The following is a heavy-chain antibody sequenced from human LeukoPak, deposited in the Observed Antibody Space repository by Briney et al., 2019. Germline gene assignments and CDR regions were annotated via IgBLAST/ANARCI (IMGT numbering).Heavy chain of an antibody. Sequence: GGSLRLSCAASGFTFSSYAMHWVRQAPGKGLEWVAVISYDGSNKYYADSVKGRFTISRDNSKNTLYLQMNSLRAEDTAVYYCARDWYYYDSSGYYFTYYFDYWGQGTLVTVSS. V-gene: IGHV3-30*04. CDR3: ARDWYYYDSSGYYFTYYFDY. J-gene: IGHJ4*02. D-gene: IGHD3-22*01. CDR1: GFTFSSYA. CDR2: ISYDGSNK.